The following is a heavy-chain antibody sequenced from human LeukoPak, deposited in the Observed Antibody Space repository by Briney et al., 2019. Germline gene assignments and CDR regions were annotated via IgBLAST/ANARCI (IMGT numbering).Heavy chain of an antibody. CDR1: GFTFSSSW. CDR3: ARDNRYYYDSSGTGDAFDI. Sequence: GGSLRLSCAASGFTFSSSWMSWVRQAPGKGLEWVANIKQDGSEKYYVDSVKGRFTISRDNAKNSLYLQMNSLRAEDTAVYYCARDNRYYYDSSGTGDAFDIWGQGTMVTVSS. CDR2: IKQDGSEK. D-gene: IGHD3-22*01. V-gene: IGHV3-7*01. J-gene: IGHJ3*02.